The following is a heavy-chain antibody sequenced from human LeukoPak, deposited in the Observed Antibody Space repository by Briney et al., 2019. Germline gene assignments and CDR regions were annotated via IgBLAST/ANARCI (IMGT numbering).Heavy chain of an antibody. J-gene: IGHJ4*02. D-gene: IGHD3-3*01. Sequence: GGSLRLSCAASGFTFSNYAMAWVRQAPGKGLEWVSVIYSGGSTYYADSVKGRFTISRDNSKNTLYLQMNSLRAEDTAVYYCARGSYDFWSGYHYYFDYWGQGTLVTVSS. CDR2: IYSGGST. V-gene: IGHV3-53*05. CDR3: ARGSYDFWSGYHYYFDY. CDR1: GFTFSNYA.